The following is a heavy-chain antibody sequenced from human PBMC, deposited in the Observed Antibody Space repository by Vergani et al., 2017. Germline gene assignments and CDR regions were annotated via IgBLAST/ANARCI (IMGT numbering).Heavy chain of an antibody. CDR1: GFTFSDYY. D-gene: IGHD6-6*01. Sequence: QVQLVESGGGLVKPGGSLRLSCAASGFTFSDYYMSWIRQAPGQGLEWFSYISSSGSTIYYADSVKGRFTISRDNAKNSLSLQMNSLRVEETAVYYCAKYTSSVAARPDAFDIWGQGTMVTVSS. CDR3: AKYTSSVAARPDAFDI. V-gene: IGHV3-11*01. J-gene: IGHJ3*02. CDR2: ISSSGSTI.